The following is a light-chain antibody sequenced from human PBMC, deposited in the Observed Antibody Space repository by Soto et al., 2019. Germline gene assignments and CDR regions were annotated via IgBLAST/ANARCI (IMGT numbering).Light chain of an antibody. CDR1: RSISNY. CDR3: QQSYSVPR. J-gene: IGKJ1*01. Sequence: DIQMTQSPSYLSASVGDRVTITCRASRSISNYLNWYQHKSGKAPRLLIYAASSLQVGVPSRFSGSGTGTAFTLTSTSLQPEDSATYYCQQSYSVPRFGQGNRV. CDR2: AAS. V-gene: IGKV1-39*01.